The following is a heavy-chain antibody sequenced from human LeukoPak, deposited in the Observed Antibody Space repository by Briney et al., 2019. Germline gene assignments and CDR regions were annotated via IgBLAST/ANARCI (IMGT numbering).Heavy chain of an antibody. J-gene: IGHJ4*02. Sequence: ASVKVSCKASGYTFIGYYMYWVRQAPGQGLEWMGWINTHSGDTRYAQKFQGRVTMTRDTSINTAYMELSSLRSDDTAVYYCARAVTGTGGLDYWGQGTLVTVSS. CDR3: ARAVTGTGGLDY. V-gene: IGHV1-2*02. CDR2: INTHSGDT. D-gene: IGHD6-19*01. CDR1: GYTFIGYY.